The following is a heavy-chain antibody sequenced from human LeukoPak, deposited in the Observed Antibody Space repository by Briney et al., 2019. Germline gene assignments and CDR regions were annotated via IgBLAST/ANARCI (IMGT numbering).Heavy chain of an antibody. J-gene: IGHJ4*02. D-gene: IGHD3-10*01. V-gene: IGHV4-59*08. CDR1: GGSISSYY. CDR2: IYYSGST. Sequence: PSETLSLTCTVSGGSISSYYWSWIRQPPGKGLEWIGYIYYSGSTYYNPSLKSRVTISVDTSKNQFSLKLSSVTAADTAVYYCARGPLWFVTNWGQGTLVTVSS. CDR3: ARGPLWFVTN.